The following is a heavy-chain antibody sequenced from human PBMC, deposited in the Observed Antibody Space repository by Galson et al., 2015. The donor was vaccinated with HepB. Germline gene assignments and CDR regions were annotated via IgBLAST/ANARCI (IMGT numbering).Heavy chain of an antibody. D-gene: IGHD6-13*01. CDR1: GYTLTELS. Sequence: SVKVSCKVSGYTLTELSMHWVRQAPGKGLEWMGGFDPEDGETIYAQKFQGRVTMTEDTSTDTAYMELSSLRSEDTAVYYCATGPSSSWYYYYGMDVWGQGTTVTVSS. V-gene: IGHV1-24*01. J-gene: IGHJ6*02. CDR3: ATGPSSSWYYYYGMDV. CDR2: FDPEDGET.